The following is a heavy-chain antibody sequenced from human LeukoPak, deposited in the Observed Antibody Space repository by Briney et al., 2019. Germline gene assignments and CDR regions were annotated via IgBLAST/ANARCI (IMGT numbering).Heavy chain of an antibody. V-gene: IGHV3-7*03. D-gene: IGHD2-15*01. Sequence: GGSLRLSCAASGFTFSSYWMSWVRQAPGKGLEWVANIKQDGSEKYYVDSVKGRFTISRDNAKNSLYLQMNSLRAEDTAVYYCATDRPYCSGGSCYTGWFDPWGQGTLVTVSS. CDR1: GFTFSSYW. CDR3: ATDRPYCSGGSCYTGWFDP. J-gene: IGHJ5*02. CDR2: IKQDGSEK.